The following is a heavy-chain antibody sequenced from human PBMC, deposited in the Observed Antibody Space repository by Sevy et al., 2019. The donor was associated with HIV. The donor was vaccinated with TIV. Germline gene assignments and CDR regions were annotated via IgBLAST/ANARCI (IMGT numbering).Heavy chain of an antibody. J-gene: IGHJ6*02. CDR2: IFRGGST. CDR3: ARGMILEGSWCGMDI. D-gene: IGHD3-3*01. CDR1: GFTVSSNY. V-gene: IGHV3-53*01. Sequence: GGSLRLSCAVSGFTVSSNYMTWVRQAPGKGLEWVSVIFRGGSTYYADSVKGRFTISRDNSRNTLSLQMNSLRSEDTAVYYCARGMILEGSWCGMDIWGQGTTVTVSS.